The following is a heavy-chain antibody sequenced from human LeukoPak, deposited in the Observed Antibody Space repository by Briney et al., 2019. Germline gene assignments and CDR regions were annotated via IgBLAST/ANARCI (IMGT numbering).Heavy chain of an antibody. V-gene: IGHV3-23*01. J-gene: IGHJ3*02. Sequence: GWSLRLSCAGSGFTFSNFGMIWVRQAPGRGLEWVSGITAGSTNTYYSDSVKGRSTISRDNAKNTLYLEMNSLRADDTAVYYCGKDPNGDFIGAFDMWGRGTMVTVSP. CDR2: ITAGSTNT. CDR3: GKDPNGDFIGAFDM. D-gene: IGHD2-21*02. CDR1: GFTFSNFG.